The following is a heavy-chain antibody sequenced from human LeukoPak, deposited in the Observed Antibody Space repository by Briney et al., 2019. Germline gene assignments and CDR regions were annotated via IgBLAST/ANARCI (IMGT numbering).Heavy chain of an antibody. CDR2: INHSGST. CDR1: GGSFSGYY. J-gene: IGHJ4*02. Sequence: SETLSLTCAVYGGSFSGYYWSWIRQPPGKGLEWIGEINHSGSTNYNPSLKSRVTISVDTSKNQFSLKLSSVTAADTAVYYCARARVTGLGELSFYFAYGGQGTLVTVSS. V-gene: IGHV4-34*01. D-gene: IGHD3-16*02. CDR3: ARARVTGLGELSFYFAY.